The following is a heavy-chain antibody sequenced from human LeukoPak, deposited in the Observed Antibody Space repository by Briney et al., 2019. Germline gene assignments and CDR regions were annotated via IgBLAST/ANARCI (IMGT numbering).Heavy chain of an antibody. CDR2: IYWNDER. J-gene: IGHJ4*02. CDR3: AHRRGGYFDY. D-gene: IGHD2-15*01. Sequence: SGPTLVNPTQTLTLTCAFSGFSLSTRGMAVGWIRQPPGKALEWLALIYWNDERHHTPSLKSRLTITKDTSKNQVVLTMTNMDPVDTATYYCAHRRGGYFDYWGQGTLVTVSS. CDR1: GFSLSTRGMA. V-gene: IGHV2-5*01.